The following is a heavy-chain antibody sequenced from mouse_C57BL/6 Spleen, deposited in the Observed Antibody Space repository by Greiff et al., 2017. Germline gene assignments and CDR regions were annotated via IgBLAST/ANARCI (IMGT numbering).Heavy chain of an antibody. CDR1: GFNIKDDY. J-gene: IGHJ2*01. CDR3: TTGGNYYFDF. Sequence: VQLQQSGAELVRPGASVKLSCTASGFNIKDDYMHWVKQRPEQGLEWIGWIDPENGDPEYASKFQGKATITADTSSNPAYLQLSSLTSENTAVYYCTTGGNYYFDFWGQGTTLTVSS. V-gene: IGHV14-4*01. CDR2: IDPENGDP.